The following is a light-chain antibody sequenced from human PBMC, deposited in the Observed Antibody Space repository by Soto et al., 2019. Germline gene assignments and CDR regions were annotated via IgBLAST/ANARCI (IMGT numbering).Light chain of an antibody. Sequence: EIVMAQLLATLSVSVCERAAIKWRCIQSLVHSSDNRNYLTWYQQKPGQPPKLLIYWASTRHSGVPDRFSGSGSGTDFTLTINSLQAEDVAVYYCQQDYSTPWTFGQGTKVDI. V-gene: IGKV4-1*01. CDR1: QSLVHSSDNRNY. CDR3: QQDYSTPWT. CDR2: WAS. J-gene: IGKJ1*01.